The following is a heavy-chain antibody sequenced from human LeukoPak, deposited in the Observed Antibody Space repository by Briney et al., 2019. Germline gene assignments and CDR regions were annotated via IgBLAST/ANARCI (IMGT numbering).Heavy chain of an antibody. J-gene: IGHJ4*02. CDR3: AKEYSSSWRIFDY. CDR1: GFTFSSHA. D-gene: IGHD6-13*01. V-gene: IGHV3-23*01. Sequence: PGGSLRLSCAASGFTFSSHAMSWVRQAPGKGLEWFSVIYRSGGDTYYADSLKGRFAISRNNSKNTLFMQMNSLRAEDTAIYYCAKEYSSSWRIFDYWGQGTRVTVSS. CDR2: IYRSGGDT.